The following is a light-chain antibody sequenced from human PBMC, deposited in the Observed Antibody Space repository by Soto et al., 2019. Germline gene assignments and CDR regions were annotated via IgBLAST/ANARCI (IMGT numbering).Light chain of an antibody. CDR1: SSNIGSNY. Sequence: QSVLTQPPSASGTPGQRVTISCSGSSSNIGSNYVYWYHQLPGTAPKLVIYRNNQRPSGVPDRISGSKSGTSASLAISGLQAEDEADYYCQSYDSSLSGRYVFGTGTKVTVL. CDR2: RNN. CDR3: QSYDSSLSGRYV. V-gene: IGLV1-47*01. J-gene: IGLJ1*01.